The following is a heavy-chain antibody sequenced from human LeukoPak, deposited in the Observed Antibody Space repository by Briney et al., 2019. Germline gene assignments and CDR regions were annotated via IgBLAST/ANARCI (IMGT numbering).Heavy chain of an antibody. CDR2: ISSSGSTI. Sequence: GGSLRLSCAASGFAFSDYYMSWIRQAPGKGLEWLSYISSSGSTIYYADSVKGRFTISRDNAKNSLYLQMNSLRAEDTAVYYCARALTARSFYSPDYFDYWGQGTLVTVSS. V-gene: IGHV3-11*01. CDR3: ARALTARSFYSPDYFDY. CDR1: GFAFSDYY. D-gene: IGHD2/OR15-2a*01. J-gene: IGHJ4*02.